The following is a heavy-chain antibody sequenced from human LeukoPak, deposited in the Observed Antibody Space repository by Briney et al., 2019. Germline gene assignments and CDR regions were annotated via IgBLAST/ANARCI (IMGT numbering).Heavy chain of an antibody. CDR3: ARERREYSGSYRIFDY. CDR2: IKQDGSEK. J-gene: IGHJ4*02. CDR1: GFTFNTYW. V-gene: IGHV3-7*01. Sequence: GGSLRLSCAASGFTFNTYWMSWVRQAPGKGLDWVANIKQDGSEKHYLDSVKGRFTISRDNAKNSLYLEMNSLRAEDTAVYYCARERREYSGSYRIFDYWGQGTLVTVSS. D-gene: IGHD1-26*01.